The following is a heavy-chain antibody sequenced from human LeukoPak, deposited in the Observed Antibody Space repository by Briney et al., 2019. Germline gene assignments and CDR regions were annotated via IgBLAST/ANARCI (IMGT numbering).Heavy chain of an antibody. D-gene: IGHD3-22*01. CDR1: GFTFSSYS. CDR3: AKVGGDSSGYFPFDY. V-gene: IGHV3-21*04. Sequence: PGGSLRLSCAASGFTFSSYSMNWVRQAPGKGLEWVSSISSSSSYIYYADSVKGRFTISRDNAKNSLYLQMNSLRAEDTAVYYCAKVGGDSSGYFPFDYWGQGTLVTVSS. J-gene: IGHJ4*02. CDR2: ISSSSSYI.